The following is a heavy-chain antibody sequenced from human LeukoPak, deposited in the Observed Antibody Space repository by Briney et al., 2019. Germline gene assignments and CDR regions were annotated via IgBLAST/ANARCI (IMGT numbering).Heavy chain of an antibody. CDR2: ISRDGESI. Sequence: PGGSLRLSCEASGFTFDEDSMHWVRQSPGKGLEWICLISRDGESIHYADSVEGRFTISRDNSENSLHLQMNSLRTEDTALYCCAKGMYSSSSSGIDYWGQGTPVTVSS. J-gene: IGHJ4*02. V-gene: IGHV3-43*01. CDR3: AKGMYSSSSSGIDY. CDR1: GFTFDEDS. D-gene: IGHD6-6*01.